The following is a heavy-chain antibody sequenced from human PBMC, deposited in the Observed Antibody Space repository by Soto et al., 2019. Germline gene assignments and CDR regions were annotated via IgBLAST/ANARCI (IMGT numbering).Heavy chain of an antibody. CDR1: GGSVSTHY. D-gene: IGHD6-19*01. V-gene: IGHV4-59*02. CDR3: ARSIAVAGFYGMDV. CDR2: SYYSGYH. Sequence: QVQLQVSGPGLVKPSETLSLTCTVSGGSVSTHYWCWVRQPPGKGLEWIGFSYYSGYHNYNPSFKSRISISLDTSNNQFSLTLTSVTAADTAVYYCARSIAVAGFYGMDVWGQGTTVTVSS. J-gene: IGHJ6*02.